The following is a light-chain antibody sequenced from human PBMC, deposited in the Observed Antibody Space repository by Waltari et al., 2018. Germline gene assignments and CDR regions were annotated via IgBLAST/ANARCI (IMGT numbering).Light chain of an antibody. CDR1: STDIGAYDF. CDR3: SSYTTITTQV. V-gene: IGLV2-14*01. J-gene: IGLJ2*01. Sequence: QSALTQPASVSGSPGQSITISCTGTSTDIGAYDFVPWYQQHPGKAPKPLIYEVSDRPSGISYRFSASKSGNTASLTISGLQAEDDATYYCSSYTTITTQVFGGGTKLTVL. CDR2: EVS.